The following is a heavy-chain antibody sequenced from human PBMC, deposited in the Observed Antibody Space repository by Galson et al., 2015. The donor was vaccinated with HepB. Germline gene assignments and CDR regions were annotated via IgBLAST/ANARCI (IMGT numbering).Heavy chain of an antibody. V-gene: IGHV3-23*01. CDR1: FTFKKYA. D-gene: IGHD6-19*01. Sequence: FTFKKYAMTWVRQAPGKGLEWVSTIGGGGGGTYYADSVKGRFTISRDNSKNTLYLQMNSLRAEDTAVYYCAKRYSSGWSNFDYWGQGTLVTVSS. CDR2: IGGGGGGT. CDR3: AKRYSSGWSNFDY. J-gene: IGHJ4*02.